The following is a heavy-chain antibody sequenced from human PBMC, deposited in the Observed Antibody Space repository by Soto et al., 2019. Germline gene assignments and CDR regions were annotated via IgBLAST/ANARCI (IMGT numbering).Heavy chain of an antibody. D-gene: IGHD2-2*01. J-gene: IGHJ4*02. CDR3: ARDLRGYCSSTSCPFDY. Sequence: LRLSCAASGFTFSSYSMNWVRQAPGKGLEWVSSISSSSSYIYCADSVKGRFTISRDNAKNSLYLQMNSLRAEDTAVYYCARDLRGYCSSTSCPFDYWGQGTLVTVSS. V-gene: IGHV3-21*01. CDR2: ISSSSSYI. CDR1: GFTFSSYS.